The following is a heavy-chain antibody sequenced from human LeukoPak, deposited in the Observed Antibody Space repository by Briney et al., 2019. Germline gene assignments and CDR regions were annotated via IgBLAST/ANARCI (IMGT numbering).Heavy chain of an antibody. CDR2: INSDGSST. CDR3: ARGSSSSSWTFDY. J-gene: IGHJ4*02. Sequence: PGGSLRLSCAASGFTFSSYWMHWVRQAPGKGLVWVSRINSDGSSTSYADSVKGRFTISRDNAKNTLYLQMNSLRADDTAVYYCARGSSSSSWTFDYWGQGTLVTVSS. D-gene: IGHD6-13*01. V-gene: IGHV3-74*01. CDR1: GFTFSSYW.